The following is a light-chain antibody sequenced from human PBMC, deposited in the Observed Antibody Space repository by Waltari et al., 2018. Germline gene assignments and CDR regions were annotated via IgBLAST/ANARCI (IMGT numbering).Light chain of an antibody. CDR1: SSDVGGYDY. J-gene: IGLJ1*01. V-gene: IGLV2-14*01. CDR2: DVN. Sequence: QSALTQPASVSGSPGQSIPISCSGTSSDVGGYDYVSWYQQHPGNAPKIIIYDVNTRPSGVVSRFSGSKSGYTASLTICGRQAEDESDYYYRSYRIARGDNYVFETGTKVAVL. CDR3: RSYRIARGDNYV.